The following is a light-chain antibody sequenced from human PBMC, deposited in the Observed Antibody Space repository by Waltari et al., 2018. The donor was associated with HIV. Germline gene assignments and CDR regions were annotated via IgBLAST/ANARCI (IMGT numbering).Light chain of an antibody. CDR3: MQGLRTRAYT. Sequence: IVLTHSPPSLPVTPGEPASISCRSSQSLLHKNGYNYSDWYVQKPGLSPQLLIYLGSSRAPSAPDRYSGDGSRTNLTLTINRLQTQDVGVYYCMQGLRTRAYTFGQGTKLQIK. J-gene: IGKJ2*01. CDR2: LGS. CDR1: QSLLHKNGYNY. V-gene: IGKV2-28*01.